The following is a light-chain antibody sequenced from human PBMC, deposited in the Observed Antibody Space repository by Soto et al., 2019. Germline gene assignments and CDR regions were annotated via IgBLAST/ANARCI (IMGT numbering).Light chain of an antibody. Sequence: QSALPQPASVSGSPGQSITISCPGPSSDLDGYNYFSWYQYHPGKPPNLMIYDVSNRPSGISNRFSGSKSGNTASLTISGLQAEDEADYYCSSFTISRNTVIFGGGTKLTVL. CDR3: SSFTISRNTVI. CDR1: SSDLDGYNY. V-gene: IGLV2-14*01. CDR2: DVS. J-gene: IGLJ2*01.